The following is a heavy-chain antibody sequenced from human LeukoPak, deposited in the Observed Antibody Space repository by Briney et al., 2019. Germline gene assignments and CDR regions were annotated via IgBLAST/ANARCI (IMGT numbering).Heavy chain of an antibody. CDR3: ARDFPLLSGSGTWGGYGMDV. D-gene: IGHD3-10*01. J-gene: IGHJ6*02. Sequence: MAGGSLRLSCAASRFTFSDYYMSWIRQAPGKGLEWVSYISSNGGTMYYADSVKGRFTISRDNAKNSLFLQMNSLRAEDTAVYYCARDFPLLSGSGTWGGYGMDVWGQGTTVTVSS. V-gene: IGHV3-11*01. CDR1: RFTFSDYY. CDR2: ISSNGGTM.